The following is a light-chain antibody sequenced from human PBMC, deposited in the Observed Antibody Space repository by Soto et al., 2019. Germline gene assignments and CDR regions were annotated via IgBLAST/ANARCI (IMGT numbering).Light chain of an antibody. CDR3: CSYAGSTTYVV. CDR1: SSDVGRYNL. CDR2: EVS. Sequence: QSALTQPASVSGSPGQSITISCTGTSSDVGRYNLVSWYQQHPGKAPKLIIYEVSKWPSGVSHRFSGSKSGNTAALTISGLQAEDEADYYCCSYAGSTTYVVFGGGTKLTVL. V-gene: IGLV2-23*02. J-gene: IGLJ2*01.